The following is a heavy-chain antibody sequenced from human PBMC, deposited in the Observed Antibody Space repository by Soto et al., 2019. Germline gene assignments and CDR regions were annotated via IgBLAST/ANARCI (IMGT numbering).Heavy chain of an antibody. CDR1: GGTFSNNT. J-gene: IGHJ4*02. Sequence: QVQLVQSGPEVKKPGSSVKISCRASGGTFSNNTINWVRQAAGKGLEWMGGIIPLFGTANYAEKFQGRITITADKYTKPEYLESRSLRSYDTAVFYCVLIAACGGACYAFDVWGQGTLVTVSS. D-gene: IGHD2-21*02. V-gene: IGHV1-69*06. CDR2: IIPLFGTA. CDR3: VLIAACGGACYAFDV.